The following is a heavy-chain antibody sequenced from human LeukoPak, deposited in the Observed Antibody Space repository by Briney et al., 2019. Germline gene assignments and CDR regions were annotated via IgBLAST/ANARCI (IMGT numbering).Heavy chain of an antibody. V-gene: IGHV4-59*01. Sequence: SETLSLTCTVSGGSISSYYWSWIRQPPGKGLEWIGYIYYSGSTNYNPSLKSRVTISVDTSKNQFSLRLSSVTAADTAVYYCARDAGIAVAGTYYYYGMDVWGQGTTVTVSS. CDR3: ARDAGIAVAGTYYYYGMDV. J-gene: IGHJ6*02. CDR1: GGSISSYY. CDR2: IYYSGST. D-gene: IGHD6-19*01.